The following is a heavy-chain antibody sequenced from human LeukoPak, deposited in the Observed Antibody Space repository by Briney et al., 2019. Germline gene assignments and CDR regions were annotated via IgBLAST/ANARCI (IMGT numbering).Heavy chain of an antibody. Sequence: GGSLRLSCAASGLTFSSYGMHWVRQAPGKGLEWVAFIWYDGNNEDYADSVKGRFTISRDNSKNTLYLQMNSLRAEDTAMYYCARKGSGWSIDYWGQGTLVTVSS. D-gene: IGHD6-19*01. J-gene: IGHJ4*02. CDR2: IWYDGNNE. V-gene: IGHV3-33*01. CDR1: GLTFSSYG. CDR3: ARKGSGWSIDY.